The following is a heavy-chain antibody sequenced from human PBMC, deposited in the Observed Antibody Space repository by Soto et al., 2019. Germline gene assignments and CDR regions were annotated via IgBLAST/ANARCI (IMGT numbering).Heavy chain of an antibody. D-gene: IGHD2-2*01. CDR3: ARVFPLGVPAAIRPQDWFDP. Sequence: GASVKVSCKASGYTFTSYDINWVRQATGQGLEWMGWMNPNSGNTGYAQKFQGRVTMTRNTSISTAYMELSSLRSEDTAVYYCARVFPLGVPAAIRPQDWFDPWGQGTLVTVSS. CDR1: GYTFTSYD. J-gene: IGHJ5*02. V-gene: IGHV1-8*01. CDR2: MNPNSGNT.